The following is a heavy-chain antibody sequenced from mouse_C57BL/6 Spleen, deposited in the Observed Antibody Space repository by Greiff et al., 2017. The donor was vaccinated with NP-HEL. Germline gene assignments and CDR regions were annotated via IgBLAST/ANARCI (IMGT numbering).Heavy chain of an antibody. V-gene: IGHV1-5*01. J-gene: IGHJ4*01. CDR2: IYPGNSDT. D-gene: IGHD1-1*01. CDR3: TKVYYGSSYAMDY. CDR1: GYTFTSYW. Sequence: VQLQQSGTVLARPGASVKMSCKTSGYTFTSYWMHWVKQRPGQGLEWIGAIYPGNSDTSYNQKFKGKAKLTAVTSASTAYMELSSLTNEDSAVYYCTKVYYGSSYAMDYWGQGTSVTVSS.